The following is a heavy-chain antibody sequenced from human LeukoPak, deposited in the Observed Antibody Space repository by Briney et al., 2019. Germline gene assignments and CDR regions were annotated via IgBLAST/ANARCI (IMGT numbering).Heavy chain of an antibody. CDR1: GFTFSRYA. D-gene: IGHD3-10*01. CDR2: ISGSGGST. Sequence: GGSLRLSCAASGFTFSRYAMSWVRQAPGKGLEWVSAISGSGGSTYYAGSVKGRFTISRDNSKNTLYLQMNSLRAEDTAVYYCAKGAVQGYYGSGTPGHWGQGTLVTVSS. V-gene: IGHV3-23*01. J-gene: IGHJ4*02. CDR3: AKGAVQGYYGSGTPGH.